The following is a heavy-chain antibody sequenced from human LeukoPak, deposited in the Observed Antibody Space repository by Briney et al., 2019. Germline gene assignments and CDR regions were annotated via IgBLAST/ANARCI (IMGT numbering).Heavy chain of an antibody. CDR3: ATYTSSTPYYYMDV. Sequence: ASVKVSCKVSGYTLTELSMHWVRQAPGKGLEWMGGFDPEDGETIYAQKFQGRVTMTEDTSTDTAYMELSSLRSEDTAVYYCATYTSSTPYYYMDVWGNGTTVTVSS. CDR2: FDPEDGET. J-gene: IGHJ6*03. CDR1: GYTLTELS. V-gene: IGHV1-24*01. D-gene: IGHD2-2*01.